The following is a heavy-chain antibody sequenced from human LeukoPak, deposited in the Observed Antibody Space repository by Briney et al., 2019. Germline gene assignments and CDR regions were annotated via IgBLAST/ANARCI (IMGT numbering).Heavy chain of an antibody. CDR2: IYYSGST. D-gene: IGHD6-13*01. J-gene: IGHJ6*03. CDR3: ARTTEAHSWRTRYYDYYMDV. V-gene: IGHV4-59*01. CDR1: GGSISSYY. Sequence: SETLSLTCTVSGGSISSYYWSWIRQPPGKGLDCIGYIYYSGSTNYNPSLKSRVTISVDTSKNQFSLKLSSVTAADTAVYYCARTTEAHSWRTRYYDYYMDVWGKGTTVTVSS.